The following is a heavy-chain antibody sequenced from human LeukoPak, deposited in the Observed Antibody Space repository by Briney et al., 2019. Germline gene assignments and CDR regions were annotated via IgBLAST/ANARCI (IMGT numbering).Heavy chain of an antibody. CDR2: INPKSSFT. D-gene: IGHD3-3*01. Sequence: ASVKVSCKVYGYTFTDYYVHWVRQAPGQGLEWMGWINPKSSFTNYAQKFQGRVSMTRDTAINTAYLELGRLRSDDTALYYCARVLSGRSGYFHRFWGQGTLVTVSS. CDR1: GYTFTDYY. J-gene: IGHJ4*02. CDR3: ARVLSGRSGYFHRF. V-gene: IGHV1-2*02.